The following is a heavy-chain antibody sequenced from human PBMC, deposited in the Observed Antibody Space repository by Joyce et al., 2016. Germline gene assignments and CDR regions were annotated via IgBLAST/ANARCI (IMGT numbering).Heavy chain of an antibody. CDR1: GYTFRNYY. CDR2: INPSGDST. V-gene: IGHV1-46*01. CDR3: ASGRYYYGMDV. Sequence: QVQLVQSGAEVKKPGASVKVSCKASGYTFRNYYMCWVRQAPGQGPEWMGIINPSGDSTSYAQKFQGRVTMTRDTSTSTVYMELSSLRSEDTAVYYCASGRYYYGMDVWGQGTTVTVSS. J-gene: IGHJ6*02.